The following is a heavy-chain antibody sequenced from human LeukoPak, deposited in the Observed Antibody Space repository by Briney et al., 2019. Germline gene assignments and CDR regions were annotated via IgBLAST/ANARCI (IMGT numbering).Heavy chain of an antibody. CDR3: ARGSYYDSSGYYYHFDY. CDR2: INPNSGGT. CDR1: GYTFTGYY. J-gene: IGHJ4*02. V-gene: IGHV1-2*02. D-gene: IGHD3-22*01. Sequence: GASVKVSCKASGYTFTGYYMHWVRQAPRQGLEWMGWINPNSGGTNYAQKFQGRVTMTRDTSISTAYMELSRLRSDDTAVYYCARGSYYDSSGYYYHFDYWGQGTLVTVPS.